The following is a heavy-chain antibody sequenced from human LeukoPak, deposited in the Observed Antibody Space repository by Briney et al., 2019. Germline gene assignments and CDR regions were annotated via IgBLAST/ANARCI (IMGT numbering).Heavy chain of an antibody. Sequence: PPETLSLTCTVSGASISSGSYYWSWIRQPAGKGLEWIGRIFTSGSTNYNSSHKSRVTISVDTSKNQFSLELTSVTAADTAVYYCARENSSSSFDYWGQGTLVTVSS. CDR3: ARENSSSSFDY. J-gene: IGHJ4*02. CDR2: IFTSGST. CDR1: GASISSGSYY. D-gene: IGHD6-6*01. V-gene: IGHV4-61*02.